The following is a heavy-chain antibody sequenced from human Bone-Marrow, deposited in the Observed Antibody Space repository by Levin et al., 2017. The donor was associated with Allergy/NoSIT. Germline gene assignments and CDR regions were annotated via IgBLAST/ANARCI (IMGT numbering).Heavy chain of an antibody. D-gene: IGHD4-11*01. CDR1: GASISFYY. CDR3: GRSDYTKAVYNLY. CDR2: VYASGYT. V-gene: IGHV4-4*07. Sequence: PSETLSLTCTVSGASISFYYWTWIRQPAGKGLEWIGRVYASGYTKYNPSLTSRVAMSLDTSNNQFSLRLNSVTAADTAVYYCGRSDYTKAVYNLYWGQGIRVTVSS. J-gene: IGHJ4*02.